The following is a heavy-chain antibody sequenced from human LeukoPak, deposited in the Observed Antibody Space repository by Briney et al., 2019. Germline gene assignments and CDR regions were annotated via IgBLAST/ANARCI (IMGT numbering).Heavy chain of an antibody. CDR3: ARRTTVTTIDY. CDR1: GFTFSSYA. V-gene: IGHV3-23*01. CDR2: ISGSGGST. D-gene: IGHD4-17*01. J-gene: IGHJ4*02. Sequence: GGSLRLSCAASGFTFSSYAMLWVRQAPGKGLEWVSAISGSGGSTYYADSVKGRFTISRDNSKNTLYLQMNSLRAEDTAVYYCARRTTVTTIDYWGQGTLVTVSS.